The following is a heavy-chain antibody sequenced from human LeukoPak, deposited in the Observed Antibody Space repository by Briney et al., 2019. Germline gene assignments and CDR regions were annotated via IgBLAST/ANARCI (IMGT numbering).Heavy chain of an antibody. CDR2: INPSGGST. Sequence: GASVKVSCKASGYTFTSYGISWVRQAPGQGLEWMGIINPSGGSTSYAQKFQGRVTMTRDTSTSTVYMELSSLRSEDTAVYYCAREYCSSTSCYHFWFDPWGQGTLVTVSS. D-gene: IGHD2-2*01. CDR1: GYTFTSYG. CDR3: AREYCSSTSCYHFWFDP. V-gene: IGHV1-46*01. J-gene: IGHJ5*02.